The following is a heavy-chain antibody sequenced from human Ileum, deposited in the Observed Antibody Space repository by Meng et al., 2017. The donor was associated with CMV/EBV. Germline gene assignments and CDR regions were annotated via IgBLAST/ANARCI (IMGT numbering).Heavy chain of an antibody. V-gene: IGHV3-11*06. D-gene: IGHD6-13*01. J-gene: IGHJ1*01. Sequence: VQLVEAGGGLVKPGGSLRLSCAASGFTFSNYYMSWIRQVPGKGLEWLSYISPGSSDIHYADSVKGRFTVSRDNAKSSLYLQMNSLRVEDTAVYYCARDIVAPGSTEYFHHWGQGTLVTVSS. CDR3: ARDIVAPGSTEYFHH. CDR2: ISPGSSDI. CDR1: GFTFSNYY.